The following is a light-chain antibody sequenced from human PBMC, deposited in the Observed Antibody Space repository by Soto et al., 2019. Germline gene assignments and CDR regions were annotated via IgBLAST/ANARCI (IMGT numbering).Light chain of an antibody. CDR2: DAS. CDR3: QQRSNWPPLT. Sequence: EIVLTQSPATLSLSPGERATLSCRASQSVSSYFAWYQQKPGQAPRLLIYDASNSATGIPARFSGSGSGTAFPLTISSLAPEDFAVYYCQQRSNWPPLTFGGGTKVEIK. V-gene: IGKV3-11*01. J-gene: IGKJ4*01. CDR1: QSVSSY.